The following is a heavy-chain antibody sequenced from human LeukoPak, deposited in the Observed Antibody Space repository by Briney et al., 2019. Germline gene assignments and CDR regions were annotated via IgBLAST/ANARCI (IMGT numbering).Heavy chain of an antibody. CDR1: GFTVSTNY. D-gene: IGHD6-19*01. Sequence: GGSLRLSCAASGFTVSTNYMSWVRQAPGKGLEWVSVIYSGGSTYYADSVKGRFIISRDNSKNTLYLQMNSLRAEDTAVYYCARNGYSNGWYPIDYWGQGTLVTVSS. V-gene: IGHV3-66*01. CDR2: IYSGGST. J-gene: IGHJ4*02. CDR3: ARNGYSNGWYPIDY.